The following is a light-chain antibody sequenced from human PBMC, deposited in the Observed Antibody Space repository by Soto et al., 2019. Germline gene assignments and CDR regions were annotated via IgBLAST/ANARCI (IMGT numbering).Light chain of an antibody. CDR2: GAS. CDR3: QQYSSSPS. Sequence: EIVMTQSPTTLSVSPGERATLSCRASQSVSTNLAWYQQKPDQVPSLLNYGASTRASGIPARFSGSGSGTEFTLTIGSLQSEDFAVYYCQQYSSSPSFGQGTRLENK. CDR1: QSVSTN. V-gene: IGKV3-15*01. J-gene: IGKJ5*01.